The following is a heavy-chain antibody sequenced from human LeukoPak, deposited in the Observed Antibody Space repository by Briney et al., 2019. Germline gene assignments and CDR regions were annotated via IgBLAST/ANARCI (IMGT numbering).Heavy chain of an antibody. CDR1: GFTFSSYS. CDR2: IYSGDST. V-gene: IGHV3-53*01. CDR3: AKCLGYYGSGSYAG. J-gene: IGHJ4*02. D-gene: IGHD3-10*01. Sequence: GGSLRLSCAASGFTFSSYSMNWVRQAPGKGLEWVSVIYSGDSTYYADSVKGRFTISRDNSKNTLYLQMNSLRAEDTAVYYCAKCLGYYGSGSYAGWGQGTLVTVSS.